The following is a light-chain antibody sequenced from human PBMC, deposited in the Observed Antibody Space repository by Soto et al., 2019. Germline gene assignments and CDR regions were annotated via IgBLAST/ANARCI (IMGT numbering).Light chain of an antibody. V-gene: IGKV3-15*01. CDR2: GAS. CDR3: HQYNGWPRT. CDR1: QSVSSTY. Sequence: EIVLTQSPGTLSLSPGDRATLSCRASQSVSSTYLAWYQQKPGQAPRLLIYGASTRATGIPARFSGSGSGTEFTLTITSLQSEDFAVYYCHQYNGWPRTFGQGTKVDIK. J-gene: IGKJ1*01.